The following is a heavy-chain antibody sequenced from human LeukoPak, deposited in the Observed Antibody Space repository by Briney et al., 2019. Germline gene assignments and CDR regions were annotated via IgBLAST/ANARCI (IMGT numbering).Heavy chain of an antibody. CDR1: GFTFSNYG. Sequence: PGGSLRLSCAASGFTFSNYGMSWVRQAPGKGLEWVSSISAGGHTTYYADSMKGRFTISRDNSKNTLYLQMDSLRVEDTAVYYCARDVDYANPRHDYWGQGTLVTVSS. D-gene: IGHD4/OR15-4a*01. CDR3: ARDVDYANPRHDY. V-gene: IGHV3-23*01. J-gene: IGHJ4*02. CDR2: ISAGGHTT.